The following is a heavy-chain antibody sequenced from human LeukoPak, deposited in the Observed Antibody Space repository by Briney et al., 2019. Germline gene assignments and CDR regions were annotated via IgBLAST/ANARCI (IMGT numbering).Heavy chain of an antibody. Sequence: GGSLRLSCAASGFTFSNYNMNWVRQAPGKGLEWVSYISGSSTNIYYADSVRGRFTISRDNAKNSLYLQMNSLRAEDTAVYYCARDPQKNPFDYWGQGTLVTVSS. CDR2: ISGSSTNI. J-gene: IGHJ4*02. CDR1: GFTFSNYN. CDR3: ARDPQKNPFDY. V-gene: IGHV3-48*01.